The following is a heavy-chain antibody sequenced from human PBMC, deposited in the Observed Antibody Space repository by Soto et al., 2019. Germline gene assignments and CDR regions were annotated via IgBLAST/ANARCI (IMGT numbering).Heavy chain of an antibody. V-gene: IGHV3-33*01. CDR1: GFTFSSYG. CDR3: ARVRSLRLQQLVSSLDY. D-gene: IGHD6-13*01. CDR2: IWYDGSNK. J-gene: IGHJ4*02. Sequence: GGSLRLSCAASGFTFSSYGMHWVRQAPGKGLEWVAVIWYDGSNKYYADSVKGRFTISRDNSKNTLYLQMNSLRAEDTAVYYCARVRSLRLQQLVSSLDYWGQGTLVTVSS.